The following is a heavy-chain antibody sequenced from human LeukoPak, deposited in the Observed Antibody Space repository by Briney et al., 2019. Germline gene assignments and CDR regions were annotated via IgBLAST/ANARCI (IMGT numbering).Heavy chain of an antibody. V-gene: IGHV1-69*06. D-gene: IGHD6-6*01. CDR1: GGTFSSYA. Sequence: SVKVSCKASGGTFSSYAISWVRQAPGQGLERVGRIIPIFGTANYAQKFQGRVTITADKSTSTAYMELSSLRSEDTAVYYCARVYSSSDGWFDPWGQGTLVTVSS. J-gene: IGHJ5*02. CDR2: IIPIFGTA. CDR3: ARVYSSSDGWFDP.